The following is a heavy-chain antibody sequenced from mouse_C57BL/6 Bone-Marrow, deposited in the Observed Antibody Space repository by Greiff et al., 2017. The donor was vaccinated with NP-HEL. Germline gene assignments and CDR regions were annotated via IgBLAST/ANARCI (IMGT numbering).Heavy chain of an antibody. V-gene: IGHV3-8*01. J-gene: IGHJ4*01. CDR1: GYSITSDY. CDR3: ARSPLWLRRNYYAMDY. Sequence: EVQVVESGPGLAKPSQTLSLTCSVTGYSITSDYWNWIREFPGNKLEYMGYISYSGSTYYNPSLKSRISITRDTSKNQYYLQLNSVTTEDTATYYCARSPLWLRRNYYAMDYWGQGTSVTVSS. D-gene: IGHD2-2*01. CDR2: ISYSGST.